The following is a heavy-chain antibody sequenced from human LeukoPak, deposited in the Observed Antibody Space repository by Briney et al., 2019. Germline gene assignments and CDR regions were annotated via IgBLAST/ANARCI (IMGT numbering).Heavy chain of an antibody. CDR1: GFTFSSYA. J-gene: IGHJ4*02. D-gene: IGHD2-15*01. Sequence: GGSLRLSCAASGFTFSSYAMHWVRQAPGKGLEWVAVISYDGSNKYYADSVKGRFTISRDNSKNTLYLQMNSLRAEDTAVYYCAKAPDPPGYCSGGSCYSIEHYFDYWGQGTLVTVSS. CDR2: ISYDGSNK. CDR3: AKAPDPPGYCSGGSCYSIEHYFDY. V-gene: IGHV3-30*04.